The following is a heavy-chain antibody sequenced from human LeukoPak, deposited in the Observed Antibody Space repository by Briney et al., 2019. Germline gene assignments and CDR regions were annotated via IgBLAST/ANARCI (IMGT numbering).Heavy chain of an antibody. J-gene: IGHJ4*02. CDR3: ARDWEGWNAIDY. CDR2: IIPIFGTA. V-gene: IGHV1-69*13. CDR1: GGTFSSYA. D-gene: IGHD1-1*01. Sequence: ASVKVSCKASGGTFSSYAISWVRQAPGQGLEWMGGIIPIFGTANYAQKFLGRVTITADESTSTAYMELSSLRSEDTAVYYCARDWEGWNAIDYWGQGTLVTVSS.